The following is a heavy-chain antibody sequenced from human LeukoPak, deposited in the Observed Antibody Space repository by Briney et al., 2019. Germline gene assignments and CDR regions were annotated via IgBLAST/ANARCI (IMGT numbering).Heavy chain of an antibody. J-gene: IGHJ3*02. Sequence: SETPSLTCTVSGGSISSYYWSWIRQPPGKGLEWIGYIYYSGSTNYNPSLKSRVTMSVDTSKNQFSLKLSSVTAADTAVYYCAQSGSSRREIWGQGTMVTVSS. CDR1: GGSISSYY. D-gene: IGHD1-26*01. CDR2: IYYSGST. CDR3: AQSGSSRREI. V-gene: IGHV4-59*12.